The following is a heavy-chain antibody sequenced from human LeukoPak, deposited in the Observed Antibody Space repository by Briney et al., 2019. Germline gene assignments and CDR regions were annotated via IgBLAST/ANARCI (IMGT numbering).Heavy chain of an antibody. J-gene: IGHJ4*02. CDR1: GFTFTSSA. Sequence: SVKVSRKASGFTFTSSAVQWVRQARGQGLEWIGWIVVGSGNTNYAQKFQERVTINRDMSTSTAYMELSSLRSEDTAVYYCATDDVTTGTKTALGYWGQGTLVTVSS. D-gene: IGHD1-1*01. CDR3: ATDDVTTGTKTALGY. CDR2: IVVGSGNT. V-gene: IGHV1-58*01.